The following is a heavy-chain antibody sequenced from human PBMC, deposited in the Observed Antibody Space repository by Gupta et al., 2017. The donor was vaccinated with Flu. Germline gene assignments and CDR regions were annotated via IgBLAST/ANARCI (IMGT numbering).Heavy chain of an antibody. J-gene: IGHJ3*02. V-gene: IGHV4-59*01. CDR2: ISYSGST. CDR3: AREGVATDGYTAGACDI. Sequence: VQLQESGPGLVKPSETLSLTCTVSVGSISNYYWMLIRQPPGKGLEWIGYISYSGSTHYNPSLKSRVTISRDTAKNQCALNLSSVNAADTAVYYGAREGVATDGYTAGACDIWGQGTMVTVSS. D-gene: IGHD5-24*01. CDR1: VGSISNYY.